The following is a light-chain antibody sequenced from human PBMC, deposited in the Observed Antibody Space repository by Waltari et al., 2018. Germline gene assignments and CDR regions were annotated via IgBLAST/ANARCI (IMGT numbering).Light chain of an antibody. CDR3: SSYAGSSTLYV. V-gene: IGLV2-23*01. CDR1: SSDVGSYNL. CDR2: EGS. Sequence: QSALTQPASVSGSPGQSITISCTGTSSDVGSYNLVSWYQQHPGKAHKLMIYEGSKRPSGVSNRFSGSKSGNTASLTISGLQAEDEADYFCSSYAGSSTLYVFGTGTKVTVL. J-gene: IGLJ1*01.